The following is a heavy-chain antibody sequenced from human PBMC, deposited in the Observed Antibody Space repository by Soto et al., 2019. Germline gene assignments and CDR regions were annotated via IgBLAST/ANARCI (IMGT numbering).Heavy chain of an antibody. Sequence: ASVKVSCKASGGTLSSYAISWVRQAPGQGLEWMGGIIPIFGTANYAQKFQGRVTITADESTSTAYMELSSLRSEDTAVYYCARDSRDGWFWFDPWGQGTLVTVSS. V-gene: IGHV1-69*13. CDR1: GGTLSSYA. D-gene: IGHD2-15*01. CDR3: ARDSRDGWFWFDP. J-gene: IGHJ5*02. CDR2: IIPIFGTA.